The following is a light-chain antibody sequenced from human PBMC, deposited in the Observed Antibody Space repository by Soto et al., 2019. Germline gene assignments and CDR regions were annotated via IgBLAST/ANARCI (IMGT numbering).Light chain of an antibody. CDR2: KAS. CDR3: QQYNSYSP. V-gene: IGKV1-5*03. J-gene: IGKJ1*01. CDR1: QTISSW. Sequence: DIQRGHYTSTLSVSLGEMGTIACRASQTISSWLAWYQQKPGKAPKLLIYKASTLKSGVPSRFSGSGSGTEFTLTISSLQPDDFATYYCQQYNSYSPFGQGTKVDIK.